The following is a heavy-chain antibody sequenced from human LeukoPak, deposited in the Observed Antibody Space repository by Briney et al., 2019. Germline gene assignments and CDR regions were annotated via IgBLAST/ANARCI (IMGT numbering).Heavy chain of an antibody. J-gene: IGHJ4*02. CDR2: ISTSSGGT. CDR3: TRDHFGSYLA. D-gene: IGHD1-26*01. V-gene: IGHV1-2*06. CDR1: GYTFIDHD. Sequence: ASVTVSCKTSGYTFIDHDMHWVRQAPGQGLEWVGRISTSSGGTTYSQNFQGRVTMTRDTSISTGYMELGRLKSDDTAVYYCTRDHFGSYLAWGQGTLVTVSS.